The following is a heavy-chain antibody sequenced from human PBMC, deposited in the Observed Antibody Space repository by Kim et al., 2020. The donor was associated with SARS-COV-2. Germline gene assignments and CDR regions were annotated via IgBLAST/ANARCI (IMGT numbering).Heavy chain of an antibody. CDR3: ARLPQVWGRGDTYYYYGMDV. V-gene: IGHV4-59*08. Sequence: SETLSLTCTVSGGSISSYYWSWIRQPPGKGLEWIGYIYYSGSTNYNPSLKSRDTISVDTSKNQFSLKLSSVTAADTAVYYCARLPQVWGRGDTYYYYGMDVWGQGPTVTVSS. J-gene: IGHJ6*02. CDR1: GGSISSYY. D-gene: IGHD3-10*01. CDR2: IYYSGST.